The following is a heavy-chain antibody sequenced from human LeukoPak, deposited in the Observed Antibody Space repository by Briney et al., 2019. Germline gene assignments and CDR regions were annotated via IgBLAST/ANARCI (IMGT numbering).Heavy chain of an antibody. CDR3: ARDPYYYDSSGYLPLTFDY. CDR2: ISRSSSDI. V-gene: IGHV3-21*01. CDR1: GGSISSSN. Sequence: GTLSLTCAVSGGSISSSNWWSWVRQPPGKGLEWVSSISRSSSDIYYDASAKGRFIISRDNAKNALYLQMNSLRAEDTAVYYCARDPYYYDSSGYLPLTFDYWGQGTLVTVSS. D-gene: IGHD3-22*01. J-gene: IGHJ4*02.